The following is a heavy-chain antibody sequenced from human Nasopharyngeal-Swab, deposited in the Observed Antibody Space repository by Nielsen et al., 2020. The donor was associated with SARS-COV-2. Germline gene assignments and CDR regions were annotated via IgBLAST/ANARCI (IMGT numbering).Heavy chain of an antibody. J-gene: IGHJ4*02. V-gene: IGHV3-73*01. CDR2: LGDKDHNYAT. Sequence: GESLKISCAASGFIFSASAIHWVRQASGKGLEWVGRLGDKDHNYATTYGASVQGRFTISRDDSKNTAFLQIDSLKTEDTALYYCTTDFYFDYWGQGTLVTVSS. CDR1: GFIFSASA. CDR3: TTDFYFDY.